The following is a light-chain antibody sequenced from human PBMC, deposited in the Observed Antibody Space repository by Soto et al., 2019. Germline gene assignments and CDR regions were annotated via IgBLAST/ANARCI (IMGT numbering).Light chain of an antibody. V-gene: IGKV3-11*01. CDR2: DAS. Sequence: EIVLTQSPATLSLSPGERATLSCRASQSISSYLACYQQKPDQAPRLLIYDASNRATGIPARFRGSGSGTDFTLTLCSLEPADFAVYYCQQRSTWPFTFGPGTKVDIK. J-gene: IGKJ3*01. CDR3: QQRSTWPFT. CDR1: QSISSY.